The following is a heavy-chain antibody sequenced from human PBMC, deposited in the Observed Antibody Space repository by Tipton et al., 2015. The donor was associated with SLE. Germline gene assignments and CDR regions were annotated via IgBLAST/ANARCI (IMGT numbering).Heavy chain of an antibody. CDR3: ARSSWGPDY. V-gene: IGHV3-7*01. CDR2: IKEDGSEK. J-gene: IGHJ4*02. D-gene: IGHD6-13*01. Sequence: LSLTCAASGFTFSRYWMNWVRQAPGKGLEWVAIIKEDGSEKHYVDSVRGRFTTSRDNAKNSLYLQMNSLRAEDTAVYYCARSSWGPDYWGQGTLVPVSS. CDR1: GFTFSRYW.